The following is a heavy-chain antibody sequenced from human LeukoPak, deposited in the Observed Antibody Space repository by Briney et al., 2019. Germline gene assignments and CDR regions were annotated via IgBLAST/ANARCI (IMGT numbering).Heavy chain of an antibody. CDR1: GGSISSSSYY. Sequence: SETLSLTCTVSGGSISSSSYYWGWIRQPPGKGLEWIGSIYYSGSTYYNPSLKSRVTISVDTSKNQFSLKLSSVTAADTAVYYCARRNPRGNRIYTYYYDSSMVRGGGVFDYWGQGTLVTVSS. V-gene: IGHV4-39*07. CDR3: ARRNPRGNRIYTYYYDSSMVRGGGVFDY. D-gene: IGHD3-22*01. CDR2: IYYSGST. J-gene: IGHJ4*02.